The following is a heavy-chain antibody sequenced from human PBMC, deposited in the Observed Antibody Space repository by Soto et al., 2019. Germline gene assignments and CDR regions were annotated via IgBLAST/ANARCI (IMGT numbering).Heavy chain of an antibody. V-gene: IGHV4-30-2*01. Sequence: SETLSLTCAVSGGSISSGGYSWSWIRHPPGKGLEWIGYIYHSGSTYYNPSPKSRVTISVDRSKNQFSLKLSSVTAADTAVYYCARTPDIWGQGTMVTVSS. CDR3: ARTPDI. J-gene: IGHJ3*02. CDR2: IYHSGST. CDR1: GGSISSGGYS.